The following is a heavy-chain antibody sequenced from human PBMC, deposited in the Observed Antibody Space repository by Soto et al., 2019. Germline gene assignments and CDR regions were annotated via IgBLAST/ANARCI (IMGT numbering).Heavy chain of an antibody. Sequence: PSVTLSLTCTVSGGSISSSSYYWGWIRQPPGKGLEWIGSIYYSGSTYYNPSLKSRVTISVDTSKNQFSLKLSSVTATDTAVYYCARQGVEYSSSSEGNWFDPWGQGTLVTVSS. CDR2: IYYSGST. J-gene: IGHJ5*02. V-gene: IGHV4-39*01. CDR1: GGSISSSSYY. CDR3: ARQGVEYSSSSEGNWFDP. D-gene: IGHD6-6*01.